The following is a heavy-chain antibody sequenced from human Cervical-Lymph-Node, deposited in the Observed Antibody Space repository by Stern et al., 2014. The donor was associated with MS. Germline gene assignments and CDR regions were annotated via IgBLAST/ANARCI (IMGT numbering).Heavy chain of an antibody. CDR1: GFTFSNYG. CDR3: AKSPVGELPVDY. CDR2: ISFDGINT. D-gene: IGHD1-26*01. J-gene: IGHJ4*02. V-gene: IGHV3-30*18. Sequence: VQLVESGGGVVQPGRSLRLSCAASGFTFSNYGLHWFRQDPGKGLEWVAVISFDGINTYYADSVKGRFTISRDNSKNSLFLQMNSLRAEDTAVYYCAKSPVGELPVDYWGQGTRVTVSS.